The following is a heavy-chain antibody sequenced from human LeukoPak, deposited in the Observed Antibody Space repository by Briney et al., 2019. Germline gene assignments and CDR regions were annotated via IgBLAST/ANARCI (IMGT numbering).Heavy chain of an antibody. J-gene: IGHJ6*03. CDR2: ITSSSSYI. CDR1: GFTFSSYS. Sequence: KPGGSLRLSCAASGFTFSSYSMNWVRQAPGKGLEWVSSITSSSSYIYYADSVKGRFTISRDNSKNTLYLQMNSLRAEDTAVYYCARDPLGWFGETPLKGGYMDVWGKETTVTISS. D-gene: IGHD3-10*01. V-gene: IGHV3-21*01. CDR3: ARDPLGWFGETPLKGGYMDV.